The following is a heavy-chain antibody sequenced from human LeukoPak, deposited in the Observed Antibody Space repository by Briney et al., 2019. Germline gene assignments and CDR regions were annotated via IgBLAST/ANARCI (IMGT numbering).Heavy chain of an antibody. CDR2: TSGSGGST. CDR3: AKTRRTTMVRGAKGWFDP. D-gene: IGHD3-10*01. CDR1: GFTFSSYA. Sequence: GGSLRLSCAASGFTFSSYAMSWVRQAPGKGLEWVSATSGSGGSTYYADSVKGRFTISRDNSKNTLYLQMNSLRAEDTAVYYCAKTRRTTMVRGAKGWFDPWGQGTLVTVSS. V-gene: IGHV3-23*01. J-gene: IGHJ5*02.